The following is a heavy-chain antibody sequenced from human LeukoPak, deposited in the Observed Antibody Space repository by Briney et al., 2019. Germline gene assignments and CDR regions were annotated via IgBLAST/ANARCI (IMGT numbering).Heavy chain of an antibody. CDR2: IYYSGST. CDR3: ARESPQYYDILTGYYKDTLGESGFDP. Sequence: SETLPLTCTVSGGSISSGGYYWSWIRQHPGKGLEWIGYIYYSGSTYYNPSLKSRVTISVDTSKNQFSLKLSSVTAADTAVYYCARESPQYYDILTGYYKDTLGESGFDPWGQGTLVTVSS. D-gene: IGHD3-9*01. CDR1: GGSISSGGYY. J-gene: IGHJ5*02. V-gene: IGHV4-31*03.